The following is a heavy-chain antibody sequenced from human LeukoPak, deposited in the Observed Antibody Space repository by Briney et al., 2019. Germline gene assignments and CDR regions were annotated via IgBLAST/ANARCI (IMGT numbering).Heavy chain of an antibody. D-gene: IGHD6-13*01. CDR1: GFTFSSYA. J-gene: IGHJ4*02. CDR3: AKSLTAAGQVFDY. Sequence: GGSLRLSCAASGFTFSSYAMSWVRQAPGKGLEWVSSISGSGGSTYYADSVKGRFTISRDNSKNTLYLQMNSLRAEDTAVYYCAKSLTAAGQVFDYWGQGTLVTVSS. V-gene: IGHV3-23*01. CDR2: ISGSGGST.